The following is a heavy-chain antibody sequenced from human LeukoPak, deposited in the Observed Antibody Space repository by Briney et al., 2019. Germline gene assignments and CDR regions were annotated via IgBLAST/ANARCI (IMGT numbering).Heavy chain of an antibody. V-gene: IGHV2-5*02. CDR1: GVSLGSSGGG. D-gene: IGHD2-21*01. CDR2: SYWDADK. CDR3: AYRRAPAIDS. J-gene: IGHJ4*02. Sequence: SGPTLVNPTQTLTLTCTYSGVSLGSSGGGVGWVREPPGKALEWLALSYWDADKRYSPTRKRRLTISTGASSNQVVLPMTNMDPVDTATYYAAYRRAPAIDSWGQGTLVTVSS.